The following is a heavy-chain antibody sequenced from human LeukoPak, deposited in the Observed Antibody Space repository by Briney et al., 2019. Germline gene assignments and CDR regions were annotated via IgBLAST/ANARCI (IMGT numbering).Heavy chain of an antibody. Sequence: SMKVSCKASGGTFSSYAIRWVRQAPGQGLEWMGRIIPILGIANYAQKFQGRVTITADKSTSTAYMELSSLRSEDTAVYYCARLSITGTMARRFDYWGQGTLVTVSS. D-gene: IGHD1-20*01. V-gene: IGHV1-69*04. CDR1: GGTFSSYA. J-gene: IGHJ4*02. CDR3: ARLSITGTMARRFDY. CDR2: IIPILGIA.